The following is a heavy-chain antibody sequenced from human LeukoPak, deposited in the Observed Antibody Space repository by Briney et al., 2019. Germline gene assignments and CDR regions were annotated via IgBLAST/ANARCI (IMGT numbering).Heavy chain of an antibody. D-gene: IGHD3-10*01. CDR2: IIPIFGTA. Sequence: SVKVSCKASGGTFSSYAITWVRQAPGQGLEWMGRIIPIFGTANYAQKFQGRVTITTDESTSTAYMELSSLRSEDTAVYYCVLGGSGPFDYWGQGTLVTVSS. CDR1: GGTFSSYA. V-gene: IGHV1-69*05. CDR3: VLGGSGPFDY. J-gene: IGHJ4*02.